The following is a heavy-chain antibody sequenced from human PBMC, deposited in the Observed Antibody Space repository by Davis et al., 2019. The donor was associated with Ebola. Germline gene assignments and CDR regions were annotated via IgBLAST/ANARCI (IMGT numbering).Heavy chain of an antibody. CDR1: GFTFSSNS. V-gene: IGHV3-21*04. Sequence: GGPLRLSCPASGFTFSSNSLNWVRQAPAQGLERVSFISSSSNYIYYADSVKGRFTVSRDNAKNSLCLQMNSLRAEDTAVYYCVRGDSSAWYRILAYWGQGTLVTVSS. D-gene: IGHD6-19*01. CDR3: VRGDSSAWYRILAY. J-gene: IGHJ4*02. CDR2: ISSSSNYI.